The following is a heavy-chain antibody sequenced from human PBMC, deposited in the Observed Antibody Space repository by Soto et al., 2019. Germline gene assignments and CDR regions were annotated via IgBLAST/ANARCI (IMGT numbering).Heavy chain of an antibody. CDR2: IGGDGGST. Sequence: PGGALGLSCAASGFTFSNYALTWVRQAPGKGLEWVSTIGGDGGSTYYADSVKGRFTMSRDNSKSTLYLQMNSLRAEDTALYYCAKGRLAIATAAFGVWGQGTMVTVSS. D-gene: IGHD3-3*02. CDR3: AKGRLAIATAAFGV. CDR1: GFTFSNYA. J-gene: IGHJ3*01. V-gene: IGHV3-23*01.